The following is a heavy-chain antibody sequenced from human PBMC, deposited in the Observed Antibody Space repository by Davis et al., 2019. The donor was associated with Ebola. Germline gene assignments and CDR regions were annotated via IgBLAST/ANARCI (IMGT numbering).Heavy chain of an antibody. CDR3: TGSGRWMAV. Sequence: PGGSLRLSCSTSGFKFGDYPMSWFRQAPGKGLEWVGFVRTRDHGATSEYAASVRGRFTISRDDSGSIAYLQLSSLKSEDTAVYYCTGSGRWMAVWGKGTTVTVSS. V-gene: IGHV3-49*03. CDR2: VRTRDHGATS. CDR1: GFKFGDYP. J-gene: IGHJ6*04. D-gene: IGHD6-19*01.